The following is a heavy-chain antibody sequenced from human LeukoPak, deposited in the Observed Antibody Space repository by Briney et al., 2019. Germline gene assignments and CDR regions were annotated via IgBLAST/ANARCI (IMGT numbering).Heavy chain of an antibody. CDR3: ARVGSYGYRYYFDY. V-gene: IGHV4-31*03. CDR1: GGSISSGGYY. J-gene: IGHJ4*02. Sequence: SETLSLTCTVSGGSISSGGYYWSWIRQHPGKGLEWIGYIYYSGSTYYNPSLKSRVTISVDTSKNQFSLKLSSVTAADTAVYYCARVGSYGYRYYFDYWGQGTLVTDSS. CDR2: IYYSGST. D-gene: IGHD5-18*01.